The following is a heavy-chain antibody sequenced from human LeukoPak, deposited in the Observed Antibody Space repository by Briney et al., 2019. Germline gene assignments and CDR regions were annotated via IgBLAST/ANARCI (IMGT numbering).Heavy chain of an antibody. J-gene: IGHJ4*02. Sequence: ASVEVSCKASGFTFTSSAMQWVRQARGQRLEWIGWIVVGSGNTNYAQKFQERVTITRDMSTSTAYMELSSLRSEDTAVYYCAAGLSPSVDTAMGEGFDYWGQGTLVTVSS. D-gene: IGHD5-18*01. CDR3: AAGLSPSVDTAMGEGFDY. V-gene: IGHV1-58*02. CDR1: GFTFTSSA. CDR2: IVVGSGNT.